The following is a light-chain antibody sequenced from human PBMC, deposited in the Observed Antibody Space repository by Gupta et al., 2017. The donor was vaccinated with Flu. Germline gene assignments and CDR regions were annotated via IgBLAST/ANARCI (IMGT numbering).Light chain of an antibody. Sequence: QSVLTQPISESGTPGQMVTISCSGSSSNIGSNVVSWYQHLPGTSPRLLLYNANQRPSVVLYRFSGSTSGNSAALSIASLHYAAAHAXYXAAWDDXLASLCDADTLTGRWVFGGGTKLTVL. CDR1: SSNIGSNV. CDR2: NAN. J-gene: IGLJ3*02. V-gene: IGLV1-44*01. CDR3: AAWDDXLASLCDADTLTGRWV.